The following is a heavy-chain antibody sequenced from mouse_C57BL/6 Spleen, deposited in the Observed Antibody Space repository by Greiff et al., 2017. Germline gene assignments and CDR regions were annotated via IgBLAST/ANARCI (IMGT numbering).Heavy chain of an antibody. CDR3: AREPSTGFDY. Sequence: EVQLVESGGDLVKPGASLKLSCAASGFTFSSSGMSWVRQTPDKRLEWVATICRGGSYTYYPDRVKGRFTLSRDNAKNTLYLQLSSLKSEDTAMYCCAREPSTGFDYWGQGTTLTVSS. CDR1: GFTFSSSG. D-gene: IGHD2-1*01. CDR2: ICRGGSYT. J-gene: IGHJ2*01. V-gene: IGHV5-6*01.